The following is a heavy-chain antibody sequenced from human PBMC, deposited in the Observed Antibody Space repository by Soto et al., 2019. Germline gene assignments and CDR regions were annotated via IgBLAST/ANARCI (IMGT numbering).Heavy chain of an antibody. V-gene: IGHV4-34*01. CDR1: GGSFSGYY. CDR3: ARGSTMVRGVTWFDP. D-gene: IGHD3-10*01. Sequence: PSETLSLTCAVYGGSFSGYYWSWSRQPPGKGLEWSGEINHSGSTNYNPSLKSRVTISVDTSKNQFSLKLSSVTAADTAVYYCARGSTMVRGVTWFDPWGQGTLVTVSS. J-gene: IGHJ5*02. CDR2: INHSGST.